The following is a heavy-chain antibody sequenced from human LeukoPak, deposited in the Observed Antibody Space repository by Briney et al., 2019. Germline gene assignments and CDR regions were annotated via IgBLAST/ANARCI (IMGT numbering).Heavy chain of an antibody. Sequence: GGSLRLSCAASGFTFSSYGMHWVRQAPGKGLEWVAVIWYDGSNKYYADSVKGRFTISRDNSKNTLYLQMNSLRAEDTAVYYCARAPGYSYGPSHFDYWGQGTLVTVSS. J-gene: IGHJ4*02. CDR1: GFTFSSYG. CDR3: ARAPGYSYGPSHFDY. V-gene: IGHV3-33*08. D-gene: IGHD5-18*01. CDR2: IWYDGSNK.